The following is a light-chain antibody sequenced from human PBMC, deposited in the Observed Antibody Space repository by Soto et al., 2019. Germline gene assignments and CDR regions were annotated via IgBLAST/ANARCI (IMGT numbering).Light chain of an antibody. J-gene: IGKJ1*01. CDR3: QQTNSFPRT. V-gene: IGKV1-12*01. CDR2: AAS. Sequence: DIQMTQSPSTLSASVGDRVTITCRASQSFSSWFAWYQQKPGKAPNLLIYAASSLQSGVPSRFSGSGSGTDFTLTINSLQPEDIATYYCQQTNSFPRTFGQGTKVDIK. CDR1: QSFSSW.